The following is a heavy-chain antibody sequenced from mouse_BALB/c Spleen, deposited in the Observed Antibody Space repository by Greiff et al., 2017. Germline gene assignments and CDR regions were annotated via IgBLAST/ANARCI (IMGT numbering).Heavy chain of an antibody. D-gene: IGHD2-14*01. V-gene: IGHV1-9*01. Sequence: QVQLKQSGAELMKPGASVKISCKATGYTFSSYWIEWVKQRPGHGLEWIGEILPGSGSTNYNEKFKGKATFTADTSSNTAYMQLSSLTSEDSAVYYCARGDYRYAWFAYWGQGTLVTVSA. CDR3: ARGDYRYAWFAY. CDR2: ILPGSGST. J-gene: IGHJ3*01. CDR1: GYTFSSYW.